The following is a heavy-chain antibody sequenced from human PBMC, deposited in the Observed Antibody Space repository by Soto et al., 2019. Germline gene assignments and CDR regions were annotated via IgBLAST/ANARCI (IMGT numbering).Heavy chain of an antibody. CDR2: ISAYNGNT. V-gene: IGHV1-18*01. J-gene: IGHJ4*02. Sequence: ASVKVSCKASGYTFTNFGISWVRQAPGQGLEWMGWISAYNGNTNYAQNFQGRVTMTTDTSTSTAYMELRSLRSDDTAVYYCAREGYDSSGYPLGYWGQGTLVTVSS. D-gene: IGHD3-22*01. CDR3: AREGYDSSGYPLGY. CDR1: GYTFTNFG.